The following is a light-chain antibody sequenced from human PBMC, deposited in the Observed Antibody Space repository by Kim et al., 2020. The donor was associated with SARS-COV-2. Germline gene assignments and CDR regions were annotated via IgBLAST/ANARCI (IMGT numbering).Light chain of an antibody. CDR1: STDIGGYNY. Sequence: QSVLTQPASVSASPGQSITISCTGTSTDIGGYNYVSWYQQRPGKAPKLLICDVTDRPSGVSSRFSGSKSGNTASLTISGLQTEDEADYFCSSYTSRSTVIFGGGTQLTVL. CDR3: SSYTSRSTVI. V-gene: IGLV2-14*03. CDR2: DVT. J-gene: IGLJ2*01.